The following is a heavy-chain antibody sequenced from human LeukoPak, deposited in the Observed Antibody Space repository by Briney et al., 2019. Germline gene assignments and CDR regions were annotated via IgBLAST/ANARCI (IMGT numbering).Heavy chain of an antibody. V-gene: IGHV3-23*01. J-gene: IGHJ4*02. D-gene: IGHD6-19*01. CDR2: ISGSGGST. CDR1: GFTFSSYA. Sequence: PGRSLRLSCAASGFTFSSYAMSWVRQAPGKGLEWVSAISGSGGSTYYADSVKGRFTISRDNSKNTLYLQMNSLRAEDTAVYYCAKGPYSSGWYYFDYWGQGTLVTVSS. CDR3: AKGPYSSGWYYFDY.